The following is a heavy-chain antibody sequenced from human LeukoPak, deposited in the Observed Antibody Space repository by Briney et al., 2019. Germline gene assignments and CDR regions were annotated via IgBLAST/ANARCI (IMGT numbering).Heavy chain of an antibody. CDR2: IYYSGST. J-gene: IGHJ4*02. Sequence: KASETLSLTCAVSGYSISSGDYYWSWIRQPPGKGLEWIGYIYYSGSTYYNPSLKSRVTISVDTSKNQFSLKLSSVTAADTAVYYCAREAPQLRLFDYWGQGTLVTVSS. CDR1: GYSISSGDYY. V-gene: IGHV4-30-4*08. D-gene: IGHD2-2*01. CDR3: AREAPQLRLFDY.